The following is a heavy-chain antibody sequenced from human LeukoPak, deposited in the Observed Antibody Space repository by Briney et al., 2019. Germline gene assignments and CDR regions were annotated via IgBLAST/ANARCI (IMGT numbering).Heavy chain of an antibody. CDR3: ASGYSYGYDFDY. Sequence: GGSLRLSCAASGFTFSTYWMHWVRQAPGKGLVWVSRINTDGSSTSYADSVKGRFTISRDNAKNTLYLQMNNLRAEDTAVYYCASGYSYGYDFDYWGQGTLVTVSS. CDR1: GFTFSTYW. J-gene: IGHJ4*02. CDR2: INTDGSST. D-gene: IGHD5-18*01. V-gene: IGHV3-74*01.